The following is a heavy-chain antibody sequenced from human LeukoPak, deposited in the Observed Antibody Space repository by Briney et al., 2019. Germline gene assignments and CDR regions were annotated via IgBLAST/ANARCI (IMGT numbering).Heavy chain of an antibody. D-gene: IGHD5-12*01. V-gene: IGHV4-59*12. CDR3: ARRYSGYDWGYFDY. CDR1: GGSISSYY. CDR2: IYYSGST. J-gene: IGHJ4*02. Sequence: SETLSLTCTVSGGSISSYYWSWIRQPPGKGLEWIGYIYYSGSTNYNPSLQSRVTMSVDTSKNRFSLKLSSVTAADTAVYYCARRYSGYDWGYFDYWGQGTLVTVSS.